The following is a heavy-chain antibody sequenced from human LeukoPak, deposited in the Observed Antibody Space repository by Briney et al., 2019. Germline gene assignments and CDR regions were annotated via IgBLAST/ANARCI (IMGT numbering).Heavy chain of an antibody. D-gene: IGHD3-10*01. CDR1: GYTFSGYY. CDR3: ARTRIGSTAYDALDI. CDR2: INPNSGGT. J-gene: IGHJ3*02. V-gene: IGHV1-2*02. Sequence: ASVKVSCKASGYTFSGYYIHWVRQAPGQGLEWMGWINPNSGGTNYAQKFQGRLNMTRDTSISTAYMELTRLRSDDTAVYYCARTRIGSTAYDALDIWGQGTMVTVSS.